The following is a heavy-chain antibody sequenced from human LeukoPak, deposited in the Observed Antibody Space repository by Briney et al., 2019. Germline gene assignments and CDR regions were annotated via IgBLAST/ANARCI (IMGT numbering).Heavy chain of an antibody. V-gene: IGHV1-18*01. Sequence: ASVKVSCKASGYTFTNYGISWVRQAPGQGLEWMGWISAYSGNTNSAENLQGRVTMTTDTSTSTAYMELRSLRSDDTAVYYCARAPDDYDFWSGPFDYWGRGTLVTVSS. CDR1: GYTFTNYG. CDR2: ISAYSGNT. D-gene: IGHD3-3*01. CDR3: ARAPDDYDFWSGPFDY. J-gene: IGHJ4*02.